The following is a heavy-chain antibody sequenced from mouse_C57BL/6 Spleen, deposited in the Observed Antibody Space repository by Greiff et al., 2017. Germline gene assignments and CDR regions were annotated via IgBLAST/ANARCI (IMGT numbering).Heavy chain of an antibody. D-gene: IGHD6-2*01. V-gene: IGHV3-1*01. Sequence: VQLQQSGPGMVKPSQSLSLTCTVTGYSITSGYDWHWIRHFPGNKLEWMGYISYSGSTNYNPSLKSRISITHDTSKNHFFLKLNSVTTEDTATYYCARGVVSFDYWGQGTTLTVSS. J-gene: IGHJ2*01. CDR3: ARGVVSFDY. CDR1: GYSITSGYD. CDR2: ISYSGST.